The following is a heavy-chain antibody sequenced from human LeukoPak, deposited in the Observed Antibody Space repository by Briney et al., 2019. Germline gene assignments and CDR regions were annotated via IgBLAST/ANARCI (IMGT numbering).Heavy chain of an antibody. CDR2: INTNTGNP. Sequence: ASVKVSCKASGYSFTSYAMNWVRQAPGQGLEWMGWINTNTGNPTYAQGFTGRFVFSLDTSVTTAYLQISSLETADTAVYYCARAGDGYNRPHHDFWGQGTLVTVSS. J-gene: IGHJ4*02. CDR3: ARAGDGYNRPHHDF. D-gene: IGHD5-24*01. CDR1: GYSFTSYA. V-gene: IGHV7-4-1*02.